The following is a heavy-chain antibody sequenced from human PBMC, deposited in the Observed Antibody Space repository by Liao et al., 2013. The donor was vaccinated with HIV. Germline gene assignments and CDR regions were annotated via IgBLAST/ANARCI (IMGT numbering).Heavy chain of an antibody. V-gene: IGHV4-61*02. J-gene: IGHJ4*02. CDR2: IYTSGNT. CDR3: ARDRNYYRSFDH. D-gene: IGHD3-10*01. CDR1: GDSISGGNYF. Sequence: QVQLQESGPGLVKPSQTLSLSCTVSGDSISGGNYFLNWIRQPAGKGLEWIGRIYTSGNTDYNPSLKSRVTMSVDTSKNHFSLKLSSVTAADTAMYFCARDRNYYRSFDHWGQGILVTVSS.